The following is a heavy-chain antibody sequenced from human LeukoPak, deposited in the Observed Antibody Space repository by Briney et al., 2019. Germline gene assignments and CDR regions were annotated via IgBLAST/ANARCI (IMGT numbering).Heavy chain of an antibody. V-gene: IGHV3-30*02. CDR2: IRSDGSNR. J-gene: IGHJ4*02. CDR3: AKDSRTYYYGSGSFSLPKGPLGYFDY. D-gene: IGHD3-10*01. CDR1: GFTFSSYG. Sequence: AGGSLRLSCAASGFTFSSYGMHWVRQAPGKGLEWVAFIRSDGSNRYYADSVKGRFTISRDNSKNTLYLQMNSLRAEDTALYYCAKDSRTYYYGSGSFSLPKGPLGYFDYWGQGTLVTVSS.